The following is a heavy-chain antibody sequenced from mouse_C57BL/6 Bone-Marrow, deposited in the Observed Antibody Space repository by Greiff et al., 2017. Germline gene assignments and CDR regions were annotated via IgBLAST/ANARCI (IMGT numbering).Heavy chain of an antibody. J-gene: IGHJ2*01. Sequence: QVQLQQSGPGLVAPSQSLSSTCTVSGFSLTSYALSWVRQPTGKGLEWLGVIWTGGGTNYNSALKSRLSISKDNSKSQVFLKMNSLQTDDTARYYCARKSPKEGGYFDYWGQGTTLTVSS. CDR1: GFSLTSYA. CDR2: IWTGGGT. CDR3: ARKSPKEGGYFDY. V-gene: IGHV2-9-1*01.